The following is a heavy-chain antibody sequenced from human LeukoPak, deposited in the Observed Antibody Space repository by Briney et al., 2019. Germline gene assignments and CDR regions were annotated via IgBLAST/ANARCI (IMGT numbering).Heavy chain of an antibody. CDR2: ISGSGGNT. Sequence: GGSLRLSCAVSGFTSSKYAMSWVRQAPGKGLEWVAGISGSGGNTYYADSVKGRSTISRDNSYNTVSLQMNSLRDEDTGVYYCAKGLRTGVGPYMGYHYYMDVWGKGATVTVSS. J-gene: IGHJ6*03. CDR3: AKGLRTGVGPYMGYHYYMDV. CDR1: GFTSSKYA. D-gene: IGHD3-16*01. V-gene: IGHV3-23*01.